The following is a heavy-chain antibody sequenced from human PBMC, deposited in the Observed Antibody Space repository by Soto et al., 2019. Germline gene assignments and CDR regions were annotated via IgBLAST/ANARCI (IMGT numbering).Heavy chain of an antibody. V-gene: IGHV3-74*03. D-gene: IGHD4-17*01. CDR1: GFTFSNYW. CDR3: ATGTGTVTPAI. CDR2: INNDGSTT. Sequence: PGGSLRLSCAASGFTFSNYWMYWVRRAPGKGLMWVSRINNDGSTTTYVDSVKGRFTVSRDNAKNTLYLQMNSLRADDTAVYYCATGTGTVTPAIWRQGTLVTVSS. J-gene: IGHJ4*02.